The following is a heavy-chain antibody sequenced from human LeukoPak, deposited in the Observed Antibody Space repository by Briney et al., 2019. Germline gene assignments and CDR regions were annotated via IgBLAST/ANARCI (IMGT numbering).Heavy chain of an antibody. Sequence: GSLRLSCAASGFTFSSYAMSWVRQAPGKGLEWIGNIYYGGSTFYNPSLKSRVTISLDTSKNQFSLKLSSVTAADTAVYFCARQCSSTSCYSYWSQGTLVTVSS. V-gene: IGHV4-39*01. CDR2: IYYGGST. J-gene: IGHJ4*02. D-gene: IGHD2-2*01. CDR1: GFTFSSYA. CDR3: ARQCSSTSCYSY.